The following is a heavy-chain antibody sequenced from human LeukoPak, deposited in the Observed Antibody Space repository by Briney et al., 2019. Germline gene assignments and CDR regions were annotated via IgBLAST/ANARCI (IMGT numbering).Heavy chain of an antibody. J-gene: IGHJ5*02. V-gene: IGHV1-2*02. CDR2: INPNSGGT. D-gene: IGHD3-3*01. CDR1: GYTFTGYY. CDR3: ARGYDFWSGYYSNWFDP. Sequence: ASVKVSCKASGYTFTGYYMHWVRQAPGQGLEWMGWINPNSGGTNYAQKFQGRVTMTRDTSISTAYMELSRLRSDDTAVYYCARGYDFWSGYYSNWFDPWGQGTLVTVSS.